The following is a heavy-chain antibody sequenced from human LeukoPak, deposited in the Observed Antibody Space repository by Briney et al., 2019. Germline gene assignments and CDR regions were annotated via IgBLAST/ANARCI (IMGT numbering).Heavy chain of an antibody. D-gene: IGHD6-13*01. CDR2: ISNDGSNK. Sequence: PGGSLRLSCAASGFTFSDYYMSWIRQAPGKGLEWVAIISNDGSNKYYADSVKGRFTISRDNSKNTLYLQMNSLRAEDTAVYYCTKYSSSSNYYYGLDVWGQGTTVTVSS. J-gene: IGHJ6*02. CDR3: TKYSSSSNYYYGLDV. V-gene: IGHV3-30*18. CDR1: GFTFSDYY.